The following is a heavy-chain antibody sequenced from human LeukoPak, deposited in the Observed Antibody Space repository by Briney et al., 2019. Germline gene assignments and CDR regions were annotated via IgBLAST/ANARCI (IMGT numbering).Heavy chain of an antibody. J-gene: IGHJ6*03. CDR2: IRYDGSNK. CDR3: AKAPDIVATIRYYYYMDV. V-gene: IGHV3-30*02. CDR1: GFTFSSYG. Sequence: GRSLRLSCAASGFTFSSYGMHWVRQAPGKGLEWVAFIRYDGSNKYFADSVKGRFTISRDSSKNTLYLQMNSLRAEDTAVYYCAKAPDIVATIRYYYYMDVWGKGTTVTVSS. D-gene: IGHD5-12*01.